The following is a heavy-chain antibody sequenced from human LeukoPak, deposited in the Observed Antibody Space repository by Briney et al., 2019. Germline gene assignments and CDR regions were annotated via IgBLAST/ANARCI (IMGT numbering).Heavy chain of an antibody. J-gene: IGHJ4*02. V-gene: IGHV3-7*03. Sequence: GGSLRLSCAASGFTFSSYWMSWVRQAPGKGLEWVANIKQDGSEKYYVDSVKGRFTISRDNAKNSLYLQMNSLRAEDTAVYYCAKSPRYCSSTSCYNYWGQGTLVTVSS. D-gene: IGHD2-2*02. CDR2: IKQDGSEK. CDR3: AKSPRYCSSTSCYNY. CDR1: GFTFSSYW.